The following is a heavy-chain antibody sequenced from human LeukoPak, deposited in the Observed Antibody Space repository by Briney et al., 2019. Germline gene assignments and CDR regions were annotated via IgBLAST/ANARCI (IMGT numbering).Heavy chain of an antibody. Sequence: GGSLRLSCAASGFTFSTYGMHWVRQAPGKGLEWVAVIRNDGTNKLNTDSVKGRFTISRDNSKNMVSLQMNSLSAEDTAVYYCARDMSSGWYHLFDYWGQGTLVTVSS. J-gene: IGHJ4*02. D-gene: IGHD6-19*01. CDR3: ARDMSSGWYHLFDY. CDR2: IRNDGTNK. CDR1: GFTFSTYG. V-gene: IGHV3-33*01.